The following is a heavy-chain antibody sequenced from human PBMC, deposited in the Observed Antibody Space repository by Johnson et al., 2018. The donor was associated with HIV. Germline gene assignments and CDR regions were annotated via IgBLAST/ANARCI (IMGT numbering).Heavy chain of an antibody. J-gene: IGHJ3*02. CDR2: ISYDGSNK. CDR3: ASALCTWGAFDI. CDR1: GFTFSSYA. V-gene: IGHV3-30*04. Sequence: QVQLVESGGGVVQPGRSLRLSCAASGFTFSSYAMHWVRQAPGKGLEWVAVISYDGSNKYYAESVKGRFTISRDKSKNTLYLQMNSLRAEDTAVYYCASALCTWGAFDIWGQGTMVTVSS. D-gene: IGHD2-8*01.